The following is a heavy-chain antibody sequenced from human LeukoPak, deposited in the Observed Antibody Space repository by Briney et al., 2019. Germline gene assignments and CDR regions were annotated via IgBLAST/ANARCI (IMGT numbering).Heavy chain of an antibody. Sequence: PGGSLRLSCAASGFIFSTYGMHWVRQAPGKGLEWVAATSYDGSNKYHADSVKGRFTISRDNSKNTLYLQMNSLRVEDTAVYYCARDEGSSWDYWGQGTLVPVSS. D-gene: IGHD6-13*01. V-gene: IGHV3-30*03. J-gene: IGHJ4*02. CDR2: TSYDGSNK. CDR3: ARDEGSSWDY. CDR1: GFIFSTYG.